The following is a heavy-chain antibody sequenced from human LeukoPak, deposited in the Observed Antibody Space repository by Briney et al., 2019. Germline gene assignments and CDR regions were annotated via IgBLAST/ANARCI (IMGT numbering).Heavy chain of an antibody. D-gene: IGHD6-19*01. J-gene: IGHJ4*02. CDR1: GFTFSSYS. CDR3: ARGDWHSSGNQGGLDY. Sequence: GGSLRLSCAASGFTFSSYSMNWVRQAPGKGLEWVSYISSSGSTIYYADSVKGRFTISRDNAKNSLYLQMNSLRAEDTAAYYCARGDWHSSGNQGGLDYWGQGTLVTVSS. V-gene: IGHV3-48*04. CDR2: ISSSGSTI.